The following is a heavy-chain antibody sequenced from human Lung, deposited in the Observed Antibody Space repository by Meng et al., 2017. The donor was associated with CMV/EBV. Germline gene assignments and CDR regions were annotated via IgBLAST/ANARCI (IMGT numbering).Heavy chain of an antibody. J-gene: IGHJ5*01. Sequence: SQTLSLTCAVYGGSFSGSYWHWIRQPPGMGLEWIGEIDGTGRTKYSPSFNSRVTILLDTSKKQFSLELSSVTAADTAVYYCARLTGTVYVHWFDSWGQGTLVTVSS. CDR3: ARLTGTVYVHWFDS. V-gene: IGHV4-34*01. CDR2: IDGTGRT. CDR1: GGSFSGSY. D-gene: IGHD1-7*01.